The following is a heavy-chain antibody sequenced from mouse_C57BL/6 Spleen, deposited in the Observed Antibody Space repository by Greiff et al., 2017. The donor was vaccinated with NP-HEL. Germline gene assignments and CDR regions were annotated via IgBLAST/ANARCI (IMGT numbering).Heavy chain of an antibody. CDR1: GYTFTSYW. CDR3: AREPYYYGSSCAY. CDR2: IHPNSGST. D-gene: IGHD1-1*01. Sequence: VQLQQPGAELVKPGASVKLSCKASGYTFTSYWMHWVKQRPGQGLEWIGMIHPNSGSTNYNEKFKSKATLTVDKSSSTAYMQLSSLTSEDSAVYYCAREPYYYGSSCAYWGQGTLVTVSA. J-gene: IGHJ3*01. V-gene: IGHV1-64*01.